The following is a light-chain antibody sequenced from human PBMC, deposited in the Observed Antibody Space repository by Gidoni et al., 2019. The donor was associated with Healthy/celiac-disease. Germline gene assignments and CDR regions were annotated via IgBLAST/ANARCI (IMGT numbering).Light chain of an antibody. CDR2: RDS. V-gene: IGLV3-9*01. CDR3: QVWDSSTGV. Sequence: SYELTQPLSVSVALGQTARITCGGNSIGSQNVHWYQQKFGQAPVLVIYRDSNRPSGIPERFSGSNSGNTATLTISRAQVGDEADYYCQVWDSSTGVFGGGTKLTVL. CDR1: SIGSQN. J-gene: IGLJ2*01.